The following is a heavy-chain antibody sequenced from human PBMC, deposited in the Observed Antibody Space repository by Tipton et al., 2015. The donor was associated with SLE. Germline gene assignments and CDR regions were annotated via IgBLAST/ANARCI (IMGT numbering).Heavy chain of an antibody. D-gene: IGHD6-19*01. CDR1: GGSFSGYY. J-gene: IGHJ4*02. Sequence: TLSLTCAVYGGSFSGYYWSWIRQPPGKGLEWIGEINHSGSTYYNPSLKSRVTISEDTSKNQFSLKLSSVTAADTAVYYCAREGGVAVAGSWGQGTLVTVSS. V-gene: IGHV4-34*01. CDR3: AREGGVAVAGS. CDR2: INHSGST.